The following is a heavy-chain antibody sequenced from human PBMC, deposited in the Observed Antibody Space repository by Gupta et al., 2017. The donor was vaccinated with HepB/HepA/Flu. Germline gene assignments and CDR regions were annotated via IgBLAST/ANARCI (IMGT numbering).Heavy chain of an antibody. Sequence: EVHLEQSGAGSVRPGASLRLTCIASEFPSCASSMRWVRQAPGKRPEWIGRIKRADDGGTVELATPVQGRFTISRDDSQNLLSLQMNSLRPDDTDVYDCITWYFVVIGSMHWGQGALVGVSA. CDR1: EFPSCASS. D-gene: IGHD2-21*01. CDR2: IKRADDGGTV. V-gene: IGHV3-15*01. CDR3: ITWYFVVIGSMH. J-gene: IGHJ4*02.